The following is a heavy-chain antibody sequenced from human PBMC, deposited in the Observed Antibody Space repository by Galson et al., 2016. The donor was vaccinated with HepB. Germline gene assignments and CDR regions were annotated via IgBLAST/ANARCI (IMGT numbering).Heavy chain of an antibody. J-gene: IGHJ4*02. Sequence: QSGAEVKKPGESLKISCKGSGYRFSSYYIAWVRQMPGKGLEWMGIIYPGDSDTRYSPSFQGQVTISADKSITTAYLQWSSLKASDTPIYYCARSFQAYYFDYWGQGALVTVSS. V-gene: IGHV5-51*01. CDR1: GYRFSSYY. CDR3: ARSFQAYYFDY. CDR2: IYPGDSDT.